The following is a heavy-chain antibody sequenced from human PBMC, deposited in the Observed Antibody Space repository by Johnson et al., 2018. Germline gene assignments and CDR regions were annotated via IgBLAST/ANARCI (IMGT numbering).Heavy chain of an antibody. CDR3: AKEPSRSSGMDV. Sequence: VQLVETGGGVVQPGRSLRLSCAASGFTFSSYAMHWVRQAPGKGLEWVTVISYDGSNKYYAESVKGRFTISRDNSKNTLYLQMNSLRAEDTAVYYCAKEPSRSSGMDVWGQGTMVTVSS. V-gene: IGHV3-30-3*01. J-gene: IGHJ6*02. CDR1: GFTFSSYA. D-gene: IGHD6-6*01. CDR2: ISYDGSNK.